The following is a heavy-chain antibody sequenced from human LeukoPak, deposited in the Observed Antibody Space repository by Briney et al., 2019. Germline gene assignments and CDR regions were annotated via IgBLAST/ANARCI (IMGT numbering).Heavy chain of an antibody. Sequence: SETLSLTCKVSGVSIATYYWSWIRQSPGKGLEWIGYISHTGTTDYNPSLKSRVTFSVDTSKNEFSLKLTSVTAADTAVYYCAREANYYGSGSYFEGTFDYWGQGSLVTVSS. CDR1: GVSIATYY. J-gene: IGHJ4*02. V-gene: IGHV4-59*13. CDR2: ISHTGTT. D-gene: IGHD3-10*01. CDR3: AREANYYGSGSYFEGTFDY.